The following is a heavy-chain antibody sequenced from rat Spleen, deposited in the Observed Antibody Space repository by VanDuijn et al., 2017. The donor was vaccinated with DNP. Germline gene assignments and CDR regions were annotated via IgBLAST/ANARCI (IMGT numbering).Heavy chain of an antibody. V-gene: IGHV5-7*01. CDR3: TTSSLYYFDY. CDR2: ISYDGSST. J-gene: IGHJ2*01. D-gene: IGHD2-7*01. CDR1: GFTFSNYD. Sequence: EVQLVESGGDLVQPGRSLKLSCVASGFTFSNYDMAWVRQAPKKGLEWVATISYDGSSTYYRDSVKGRFTISRDNAKSTLYLQMDSLRSEDTATYYCTTSSLYYFDYWGQGVMVTVSS.